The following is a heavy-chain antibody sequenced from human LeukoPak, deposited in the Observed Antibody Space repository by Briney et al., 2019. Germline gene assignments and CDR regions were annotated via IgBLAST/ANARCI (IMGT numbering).Heavy chain of an antibody. V-gene: IGHV3-23*01. Sequence: GGSLRLSCAASGFTFSSYAMSWVRHAPGKGLGWVSAISGSGGSTYYADSVKDRFTISRANSKNTLYLQMNSLRAEDTAVYCCAKGGSAPRYYYYYGMDVWGQGTTVTVSS. CDR3: AKGGSAPRYYYYYGMDV. J-gene: IGHJ6*02. D-gene: IGHD2-15*01. CDR2: ISGSGGST. CDR1: GFTFSSYA.